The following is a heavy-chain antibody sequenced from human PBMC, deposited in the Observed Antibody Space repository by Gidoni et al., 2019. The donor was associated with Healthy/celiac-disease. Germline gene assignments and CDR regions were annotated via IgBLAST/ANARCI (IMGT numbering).Heavy chain of an antibody. V-gene: IGHV1-8*01. Sequence: QVQLVQSGAEVKKPGASVMVSCKASGYTFTRYDINWVRQATGQGLEWMGWMNPNSGNTGYAQKFQGRVTMTRNTSISTAYMELSSLRSEDTAVYYCARYYYDSSGYYGYYYYYYMDVWGKGTTVTVSS. J-gene: IGHJ6*03. CDR1: GYTFTRYD. D-gene: IGHD3-22*01. CDR2: MNPNSGNT. CDR3: ARYYYDSSGYYGYYYYYYMDV.